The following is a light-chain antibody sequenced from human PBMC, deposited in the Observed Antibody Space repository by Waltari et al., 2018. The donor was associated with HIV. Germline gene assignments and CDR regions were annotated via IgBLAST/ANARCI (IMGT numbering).Light chain of an antibody. V-gene: IGLV1-40*01. Sequence: QSVLTQPPSVSGAPGQRVTISCTGSDSNIGAGDDVHWYQPLPGPAPKLLIECNSNRPSGVPDRVSGARSGTSASRAITGLQAEEEADYYCQSYDVTLSGPLVFGGGTKLTVL. CDR3: QSYDVTLSGPLV. CDR1: DSNIGAGDD. J-gene: IGLJ2*01. CDR2: CNS.